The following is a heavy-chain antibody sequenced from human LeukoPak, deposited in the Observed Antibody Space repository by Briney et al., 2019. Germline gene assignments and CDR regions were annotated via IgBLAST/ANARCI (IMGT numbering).Heavy chain of an antibody. CDR3: AKEFNRGLPDY. J-gene: IGHJ4*02. V-gene: IGHV3-30*18. D-gene: IGHD2-21*01. CDR1: GFTFSTYG. Sequence: GGSLRLSCAASGFTFSTYGMHWVRQAPGKGREWVAVISYDGSNEYYADSVKGRFTISRDNSKNTLYLQMSSLRAEDTAVYYCAKEFNRGLPDYWGQRTLVTVPP. CDR2: ISYDGSNE.